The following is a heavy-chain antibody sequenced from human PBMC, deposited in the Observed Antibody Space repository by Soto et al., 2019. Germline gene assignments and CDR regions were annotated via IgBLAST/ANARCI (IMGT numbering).Heavy chain of an antibody. CDR2: ISYDGSNK. CDR3: AKEGPLTTKTYYYYYGMDV. J-gene: IGHJ6*02. V-gene: IGHV3-30*18. CDR1: GFTFSSYC. Sequence: GGSLRLSCAASGFTFSSYCMHWVRQAPGKGLEWVAVISYDGSNKYYADSVKGRFTISRDNSKNTLYLQMNSLRAEDTAVYYCAKEGPLTTKTYYYYYGMDVWGQGTTVTVSS. D-gene: IGHD4-4*01.